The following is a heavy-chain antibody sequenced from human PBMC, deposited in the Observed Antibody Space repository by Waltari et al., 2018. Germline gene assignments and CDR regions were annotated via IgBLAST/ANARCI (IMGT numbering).Heavy chain of an antibody. V-gene: IGHV4-59*08. D-gene: IGHD4-17*01. J-gene: IGHJ4*02. Sequence: QVQLQESGPGLVQPSETLSLTCSVSGGSISSYYWGWIRQPPGKGLEWIGYIYYSGSTYYNPSLKSRVTISVDTSKNQFSLKLSSVTAADTAVYYCARAVADHDYGDYYFDYWGQGTLVTVSS. CDR1: GGSISSYY. CDR3: ARAVADHDYGDYYFDY. CDR2: IYYSGST.